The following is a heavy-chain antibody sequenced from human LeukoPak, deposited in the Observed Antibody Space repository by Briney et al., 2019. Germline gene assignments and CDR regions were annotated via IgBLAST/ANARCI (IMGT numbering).Heavy chain of an antibody. CDR3: ARDIWDRDYCYFDH. D-gene: IGHD3-3*01. CDR2: IQNDGNKK. J-gene: IGHJ4*02. V-gene: IGHV3-30*02. CDR1: GFTFRTIG. Sequence: GGSLRLSCVGSGFTFRTIGMHWVRQAPGKGREWVAFIQNDGNKKDYADSVRGRFIISRDDSKNTVFLQMDSLRAEDTAVYHCARDIWDRDYCYFDHWGQGTLVTVFS.